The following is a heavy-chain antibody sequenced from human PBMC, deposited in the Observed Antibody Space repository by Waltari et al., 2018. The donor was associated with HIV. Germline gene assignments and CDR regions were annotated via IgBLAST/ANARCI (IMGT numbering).Heavy chain of an antibody. CDR3: ARDKDSSGYHFDY. V-gene: IGHV4-31*03. CDR2: IYYSGST. Sequence: QVQLQESGPGLVKPSQTLSLTCTFSGGSISSGGYYWSWIRQHPGKGLEWIGYIYYSGSTYYNPSLKSRVTISVDTSKNQFSLKLSSVTAADTAVYYCARDKDSSGYHFDYWGQGTLVTVSS. D-gene: IGHD3-22*01. CDR1: GGSISSGGYY. J-gene: IGHJ4*02.